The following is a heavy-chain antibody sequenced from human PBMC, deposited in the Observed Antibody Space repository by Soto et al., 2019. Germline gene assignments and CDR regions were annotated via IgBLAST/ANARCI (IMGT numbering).Heavy chain of an antibody. CDR3: ARIGRSYPDYYYFGMDV. D-gene: IGHD3-16*01. Sequence: QVQLVQSGGEVKQPGASVRVSCKTSGYTLKTFAMTWVRRAPGQGLEWVGWINGYTGDTNYAQIYHGRITKTKDTTTSTGHLDQRNLQSDDTAINYCARIGRSYPDYYYFGMDVWGQGTTVTVSS. CDR1: GYTLKTFA. CDR2: INGYTGDT. V-gene: IGHV1-18*01. J-gene: IGHJ6*02.